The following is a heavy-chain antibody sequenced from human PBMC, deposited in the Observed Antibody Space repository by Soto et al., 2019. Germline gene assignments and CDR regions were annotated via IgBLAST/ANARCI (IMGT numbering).Heavy chain of an antibody. V-gene: IGHV6-1*01. J-gene: IGHJ4*02. Sequence: LTLSLPCAISGHSVSSNSAPWTWIRQTPSRGLEWLGRTYYRSKWYNDYGVCVKSRIATEPDTSKNEFCLQLNSVTPEDSAVYYCARDWTSSHFDCWGQGTLVTVSS. CDR2: TYYRSKWYN. CDR3: ARDWTSSHFDC. CDR1: GHSVSSNSAP. D-gene: IGHD2-2*01.